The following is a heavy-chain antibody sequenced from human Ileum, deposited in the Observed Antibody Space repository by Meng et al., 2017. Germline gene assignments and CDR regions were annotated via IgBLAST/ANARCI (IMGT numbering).Heavy chain of an antibody. CDR3: VRHGGKYCDS. CDR1: GVSISTSFY. CDR2: IYLAGSP. Sequence: VQAQGAGSGLVEPSGTVSFTCTVSGVSISTSFYWSWVRQSPGKGLEWIGQIYLAGSPNYTPSLEIRVTISVAKSKNHLSLRRTSATAADTAIFYCVRHGGKYCDSWGQGTLVTVSS. J-gene: IGHJ4*02. D-gene: IGHD2-15*01. V-gene: IGHV4-4*02.